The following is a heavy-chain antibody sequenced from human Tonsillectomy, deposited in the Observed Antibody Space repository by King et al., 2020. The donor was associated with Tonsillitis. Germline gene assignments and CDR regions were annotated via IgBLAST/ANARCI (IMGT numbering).Heavy chain of an antibody. CDR2: IYHSGST. CDR1: GYSISSGYY. Sequence: QLQESGPGLVKPSETLSLTCAVSGYSISSGYYWGWIRQPPGKGLEWIGNIYHSGSTYYNPSLKSRVTISVDTSKNQFSLKLSSVTAADPAVYYCARDSFTMVRGVIIYNWFDPWGQGTLVTVSS. D-gene: IGHD3-10*01. CDR3: ARDSFTMVRGVIIYNWFDP. V-gene: IGHV4-38-2*02. J-gene: IGHJ5*02.